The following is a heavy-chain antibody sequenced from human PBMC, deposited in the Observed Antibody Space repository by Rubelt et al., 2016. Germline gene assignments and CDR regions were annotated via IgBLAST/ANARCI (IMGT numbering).Heavy chain of an antibody. CDR1: GGSTTNYY. V-gene: IGHV4-59*01. CDR2: FFYTGST. J-gene: IGHJ3*02. Sequence: QVHLQESGPGLVKPSETLSLTCTVSGGSTTNYYWSWIRQPPGKGLEWIGYFFYTGSTSYNPSLRNRATISVDTSKNQVLLNLTSVTAADTAVFYCARSSYSDTNGYYWTAFDIWGHGTMVTVSS. CDR3: ARSSYSDTNGYYWTAFDI. D-gene: IGHD3-22*01.